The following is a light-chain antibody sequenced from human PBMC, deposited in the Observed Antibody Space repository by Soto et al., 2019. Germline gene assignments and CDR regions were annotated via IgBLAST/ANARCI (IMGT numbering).Light chain of an antibody. J-gene: IGKJ1*01. CDR1: QSVSSY. V-gene: IGKV3-20*01. CDR3: QQYGSSPPVT. CDR2: DAS. Sequence: EIVLTQSPATLSLSPGERATLSCRSSQSVSSYLAWYQQKPGQAPRLLIYDASNRATGIPVRFSGSGSGTDFTLTISRLEPEDFAVYYCQQYGSSPPVTFGQGTKVDIK.